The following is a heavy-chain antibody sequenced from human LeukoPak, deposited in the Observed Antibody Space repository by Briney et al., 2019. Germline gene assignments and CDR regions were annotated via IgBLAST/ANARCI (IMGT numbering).Heavy chain of an antibody. Sequence: SVKVSCKASGGTFSSYAISWVRQAPGQGLEWMGGIIPIFGTANYAQKFQGRVTITADESTSTAYMELSSLRSEDTAVYYCARDAWIQLWGYVGYYFDYWGQGTLVTVSS. CDR3: ARDAWIQLWGYVGYYFDY. V-gene: IGHV1-69*13. J-gene: IGHJ4*02. CDR1: GGTFSSYA. CDR2: IIPIFGTA. D-gene: IGHD5-18*01.